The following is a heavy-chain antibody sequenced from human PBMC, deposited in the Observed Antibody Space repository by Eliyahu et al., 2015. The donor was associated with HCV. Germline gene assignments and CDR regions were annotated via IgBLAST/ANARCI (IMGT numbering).Heavy chain of an antibody. CDR2: IWYDGSNK. Sequence: QVQLVESGGGVVQPGRSLRLSCAASGFTFSSYGMHWVRQAPGKGLEWVAVIWYDGSNKYYADSVKGRFTISRDNSKNTLYLQMNSLRAEDTAVYYCAREQLRYYYDSSGYFDYWGQGTLVTVSS. CDR1: GFTFSSYG. J-gene: IGHJ4*02. V-gene: IGHV3-33*01. CDR3: AREQLRYYYDSSGYFDY. D-gene: IGHD3-22*01.